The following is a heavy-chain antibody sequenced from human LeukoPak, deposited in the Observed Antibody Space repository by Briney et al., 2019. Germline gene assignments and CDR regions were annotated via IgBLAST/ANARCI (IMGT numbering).Heavy chain of an antibody. CDR3: AKTDVLGATKGYFDH. CDR2: INDDGSRT. V-gene: IGHV3-74*01. CDR1: GFTFSSSW. D-gene: IGHD1-26*01. Sequence: GGSLRLSCAASGFTFSSSWMHWVRQAPGKGLVWVSRINDDGSRTDHADSVKGRFTISRDNAKNTLYLQVNGLRAEDTAVYYCAKTDVLGATKGYFDHWGQGALVTVSS. J-gene: IGHJ4*02.